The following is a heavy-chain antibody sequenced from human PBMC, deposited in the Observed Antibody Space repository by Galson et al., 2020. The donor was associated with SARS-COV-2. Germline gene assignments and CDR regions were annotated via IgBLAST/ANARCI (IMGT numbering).Heavy chain of an antibody. CDR3: ARVNSGYDSSGNQPIDY. CDR1: GDSVSSNSAA. V-gene: IGHV6-1*01. D-gene: IGHD3-22*01. J-gene: IGHJ4*02. Sequence: SQTLSLTCAISGDSVSSNSAAWNWIRQSPSRGLEWLGRTYYRSKWYNYYAVSVKSRITINPDTSKNQFSLQLNSVTPEDTAVYYCARVNSGYDSSGNQPIDYWGQGTLVTVSS. CDR2: TYYRSKWYN.